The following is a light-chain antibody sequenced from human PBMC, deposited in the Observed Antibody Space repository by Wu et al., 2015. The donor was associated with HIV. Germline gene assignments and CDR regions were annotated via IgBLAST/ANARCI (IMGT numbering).Light chain of an antibody. J-gene: IGKJ1*01. Sequence: EIVLTQSPGTLSLSPGERATLSCRASQSVSSSYLAWYQQKRGQTPRLHIYGASTRATGIPDKFSGSGSGTDFTLTISRLEPEDFAVYYCQQYGSPWTFGQGTKVEIK. CDR3: QQYGSPWT. CDR2: GAS. V-gene: IGKV3-20*01. CDR1: QSVSSSY.